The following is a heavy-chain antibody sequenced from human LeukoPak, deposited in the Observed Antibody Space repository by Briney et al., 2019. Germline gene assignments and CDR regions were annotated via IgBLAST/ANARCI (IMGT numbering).Heavy chain of an antibody. CDR2: IKYSGST. J-gene: IGHJ5*02. D-gene: IGHD1-26*01. CDR1: GGSIGSSSYY. CDR3: ARDRGTIVGATTGTPDWFDP. V-gene: IGHV4-39*07. Sequence: PSETLSLTCTVSGGSIGSSSYYWGWIRQPPGKGLEWIGSIKYSGSTYYNPSLKSRVTISADTSKNQFSLKLSSVTAADTAVYYCARDRGTIVGATTGTPDWFDPWGQGTLVTVSS.